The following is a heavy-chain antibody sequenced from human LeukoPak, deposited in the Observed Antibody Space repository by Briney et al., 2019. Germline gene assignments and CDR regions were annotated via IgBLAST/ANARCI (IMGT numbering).Heavy chain of an antibody. Sequence: GGSLRLSCAASGFTFSSYGMHWVRQAPGKGLEWVSAISGSGGSTYYADSVKGRFTISRDNSKNTLYLQMNSLRAEDTAVYYCAKDLTMIVVVTHDAFDIWGQGTMVTVSS. CDR1: GFTFSSYG. D-gene: IGHD3-22*01. V-gene: IGHV3-23*01. CDR2: ISGSGGST. J-gene: IGHJ3*02. CDR3: AKDLTMIVVVTHDAFDI.